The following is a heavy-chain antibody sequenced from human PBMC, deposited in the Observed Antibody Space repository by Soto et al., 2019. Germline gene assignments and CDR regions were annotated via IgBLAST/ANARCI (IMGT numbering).Heavy chain of an antibody. CDR3: AMSNSNDLYYHFES. D-gene: IGHD3-22*01. Sequence: SLRLSCAASGFTFDDYAMHWVRQAPGKGLEWVSGINWNSDTIGYADSVKCRFTVSRDNAKGSLLLQMSSLRAEDTAVYFCAMSNSNDLYYHFESWGQGTPVTVSS. CDR2: INWNSDTI. J-gene: IGHJ4*02. V-gene: IGHV3-9*01. CDR1: GFTFDDYA.